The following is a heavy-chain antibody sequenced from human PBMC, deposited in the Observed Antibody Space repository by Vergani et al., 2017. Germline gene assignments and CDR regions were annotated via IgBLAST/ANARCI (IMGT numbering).Heavy chain of an antibody. J-gene: IGHJ5*02. V-gene: IGHV1-69*06. CDR2: IIPIFGTA. D-gene: IGHD3-10*01. CDR1: GGTFSSYA. CDR3: ARDWSWGGAGSYQNNWFDP. Sequence: QVQLVQSGAEVKKPGSSVKVSCKASGGTFSSYAISWVRQAPGQGLEWMGGIIPIFGTANYAQKFQGRVTITADKSTSTAYMELSSLRSEDTAVYYCARDWSWGGAGSYQNNWFDPWGQGTLVTVSS.